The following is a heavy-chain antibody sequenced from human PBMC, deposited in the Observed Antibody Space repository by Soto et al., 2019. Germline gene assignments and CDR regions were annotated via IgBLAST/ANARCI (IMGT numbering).Heavy chain of an antibody. CDR1: GDSISSFY. CDR2: IFSSGST. Sequence: PSETLPLTCTVSGDSISSFYWTWIRQPPGKGLEWVGYIFSSGSTNYNPSLKSRVTISVDTSENQFSLKLTSVTAADTAVYYCARVGYCSSTPCWPIGYFEYWGQGTLVTVSS. D-gene: IGHD2-2*01. CDR3: ARVGYCSSTPCWPIGYFEY. V-gene: IGHV4-59*01. J-gene: IGHJ4*02.